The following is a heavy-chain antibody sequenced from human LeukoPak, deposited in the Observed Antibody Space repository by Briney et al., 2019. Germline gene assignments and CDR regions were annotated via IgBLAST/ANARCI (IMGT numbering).Heavy chain of an antibody. J-gene: IGHJ4*02. CDR1: GGSISSGDYY. CDR3: VRDRRDGIFAY. Sequence: SETLSLTCTVSGGSISSGDYYWSWIRQPPGKGLEWIGYIDYSGSTNYNPSLKSRVTFSVDTSKNQFSLKLSSVTAADAAVYYCVRDRRDGIFAYWGQGTLVTVSS. D-gene: IGHD5-24*01. V-gene: IGHV4-61*08. CDR2: IDYSGST.